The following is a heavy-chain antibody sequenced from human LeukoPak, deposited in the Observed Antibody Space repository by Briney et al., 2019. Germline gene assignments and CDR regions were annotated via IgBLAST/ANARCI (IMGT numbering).Heavy chain of an antibody. CDR1: GYTFTSNY. V-gene: IGHV1-46*01. CDR3: ARDQEGFDY. J-gene: IGHJ4*02. Sequence: ASVKVSCKTSGYTFTSNYIHWVRQAPGQGLEWMGMIYPRDGSTSYAQKFQGRVTVTRDTSTSTVHMGLSGLRSEDTAVYYCARDQEGFDYWGQGTLVTVSS. CDR2: IYPRDGST.